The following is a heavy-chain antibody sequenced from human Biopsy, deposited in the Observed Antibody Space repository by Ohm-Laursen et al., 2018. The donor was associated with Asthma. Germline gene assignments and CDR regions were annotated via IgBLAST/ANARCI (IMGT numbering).Heavy chain of an antibody. J-gene: IGHJ4*02. D-gene: IGHD1-26*01. CDR1: GFTFSNYG. V-gene: IGHV3-30*18. CDR3: AKDVFPGWELRRGPDY. Sequence: SLRLSCSASGFTFSNYGMHWVRQAPGKGLDWVAVISFDGSNKNYTDSVKGRFTISRDNSRDTLHLEMNSLRAEDTAVYYCAKDVFPGWELRRGPDYWGQGTLVTVSS. CDR2: ISFDGSNK.